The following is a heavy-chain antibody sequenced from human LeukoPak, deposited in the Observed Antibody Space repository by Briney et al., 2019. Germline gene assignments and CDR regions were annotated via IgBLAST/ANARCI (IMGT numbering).Heavy chain of an antibody. Sequence: SETLSLTCAVYGGSFSGYYWSWIRQPPGKGLEWIGEINHSGSTNYNPSLKSRVTISVDTSKNQFSLKLSSVTAADTAVYYCARMIYKANDYVWGSYRSRAFDIWGQGTMVTVSS. D-gene: IGHD3-16*02. J-gene: IGHJ3*02. CDR2: INHSGST. CDR3: ARMIYKANDYVWGSYRSRAFDI. CDR1: GGSFSGYY. V-gene: IGHV4-34*01.